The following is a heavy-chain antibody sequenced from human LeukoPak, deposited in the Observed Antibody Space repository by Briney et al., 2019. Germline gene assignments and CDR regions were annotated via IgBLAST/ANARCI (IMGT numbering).Heavy chain of an antibody. J-gene: IGHJ3*02. CDR1: GFTVGTSY. CDR3: ARGGKPGGFDI. Sequence: PGGSLRLSCVVSGFTVGTSYMTWVRQAPGGGLECVSFIENTGTTYYADSVKGRFTISRDSSENTLYLQMNSLRAEDTAVYYCARGGKPGGFDIWGQGTMVTVSS. V-gene: IGHV3-66*01. CDR2: IENTGTT. D-gene: IGHD2-8*02.